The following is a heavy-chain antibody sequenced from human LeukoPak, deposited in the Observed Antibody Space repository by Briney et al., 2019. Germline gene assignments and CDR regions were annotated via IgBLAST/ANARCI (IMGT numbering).Heavy chain of an antibody. CDR2: IIPILGIA. CDR3: ARGRYCSSTSCYGGWFDP. D-gene: IGHD2-2*01. V-gene: IGHV1-69*04. Sequence: ASVKVSCKASGYTFTSYYMHWVRQAPGQGLEWMGRIIPILGIANYAQKFQGRVTITADKSTSTAYMELSSLRSEDTAVYYCARGRYCSSTSCYGGWFDPWGQGTLVTVSS. J-gene: IGHJ5*02. CDR1: GYTFTSYY.